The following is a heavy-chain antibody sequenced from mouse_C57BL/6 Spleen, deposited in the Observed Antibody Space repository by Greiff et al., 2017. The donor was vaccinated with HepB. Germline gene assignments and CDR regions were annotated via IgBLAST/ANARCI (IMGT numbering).Heavy chain of an antibody. D-gene: IGHD2-2*01. CDR3: ARSNYGYGGY. J-gene: IGHJ2*01. CDR1: GYTFTSYW. CDR2: IDPSDSYT. Sequence: QVQLQQPGAELVMPGASVKLSCKASGYTFTSYWMHWVKQRPGQGLEWIGEIDPSDSYTNYNQKFKGKSTLTVDKSSSTAYMQLSSLTSEDSAVYYCARSNYGYGGYWGQGTTLTVSS. V-gene: IGHV1-69*01.